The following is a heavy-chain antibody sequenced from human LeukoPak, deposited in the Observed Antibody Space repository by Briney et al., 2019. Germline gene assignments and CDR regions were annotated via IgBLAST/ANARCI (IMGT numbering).Heavy chain of an antibody. V-gene: IGHV3-30*02. CDR2: IRYDGSNK. CDR3: AKAHDSSGYYLIFDY. Sequence: PGGSLRLSCAASGFTFSSYGMHWVRQAPGKGLEWVAFIRYDGSNKYYADSVKGRFTISRDNSKNTLYLQMNSLRAEDTAVYYCAKAHDSSGYYLIFDYWGQGTLVTVSS. CDR1: GFTFSSYG. J-gene: IGHJ4*02. D-gene: IGHD3-22*01.